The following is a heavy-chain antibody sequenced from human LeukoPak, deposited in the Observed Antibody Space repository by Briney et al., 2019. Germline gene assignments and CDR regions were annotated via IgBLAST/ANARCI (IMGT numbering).Heavy chain of an antibody. CDR2: IDEGGSNA. D-gene: IGHD2-21*01. V-gene: IGHV3-74*03. J-gene: IGHJ4*02. Sequence: GGSLRPSCAASGFTFSNHWMHWVRQAPGKGLVWVSRIDEGGSNAMYADSVKGRFSISRDNAKNTVNLQMNSLRAEDTGVYYCIRDEALWRLDYWGQGTLVTVSS. CDR3: IRDEALWRLDY. CDR1: GFTFSNHW.